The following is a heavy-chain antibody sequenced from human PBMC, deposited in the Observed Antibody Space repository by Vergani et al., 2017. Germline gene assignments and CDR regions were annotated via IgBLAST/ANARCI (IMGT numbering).Heavy chain of an antibody. V-gene: IGHV1-3*01. D-gene: IGHD3-16*02. J-gene: IGHJ4*02. CDR1: GYTFTSYA. CDR2: INAGNGNT. Sequence: QVQLVQSGAEVKKPGASVKVSCKASGYTFTSYAMHWVRQAPGQRLEWMGWINAGNGNTKYSQKFQGRVTITRDTSASTVYMELSSLRSEDTAVYYCARGGFYDYVWGSYRRRGGYYFDYWGQGTLVTVSS. CDR3: ARGGFYDYVWGSYRRRGGYYFDY.